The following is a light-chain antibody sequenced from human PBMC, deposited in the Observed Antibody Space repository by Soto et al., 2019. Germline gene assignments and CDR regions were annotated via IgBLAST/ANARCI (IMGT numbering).Light chain of an antibody. CDR2: DVS. CDR1: SSDVGGYNY. Sequence: SALTQPASVSGSPGQSITISCTGTSSDVGGYNYVSWYKQHPGKAPKLMIYDVSNRPSGVSNRFSCSKSGNTASLTISGLQAEDEADYYCSSYTSSIFVVFGGGTKLTVL. V-gene: IGLV2-14*01. CDR3: SSYTSSIFVV. J-gene: IGLJ2*01.